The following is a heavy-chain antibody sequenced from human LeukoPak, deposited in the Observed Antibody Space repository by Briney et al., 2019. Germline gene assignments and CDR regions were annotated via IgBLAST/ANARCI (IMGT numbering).Heavy chain of an antibody. CDR2: IFYSGST. CDR1: GGSISSYY. V-gene: IGHV4-59*01. D-gene: IGHD6-13*01. J-gene: IGHJ1*01. CDR3: ARMGLSSRPFQH. Sequence: PSETLSLTCTVSGGSISSYYWSWIRQPPGKGLEWIGYIFYSGSTNYNPSLKSRVTISVDTSKNQFSLKLSSVTAADTAVYYCARMGLSSRPFQHWGQGTLVTVSS.